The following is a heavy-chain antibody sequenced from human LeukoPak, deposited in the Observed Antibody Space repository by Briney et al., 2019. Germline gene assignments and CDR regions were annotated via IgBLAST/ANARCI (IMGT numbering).Heavy chain of an antibody. CDR1: GFTFSSYA. CDR3: AKDVGIAAAGTIDY. D-gene: IGHD6-13*01. J-gene: IGHJ4*02. CDR2: ISGSGGST. Sequence: GGSLRLSCAASGFTFSSYAMSWVRQAPGKGLEWISAISGSGGSTYYADSVKGRFTISRDNSKNTLYLQMNSLRAEDTAVYYCAKDVGIAAAGTIDYWGQGTLVTVSS. V-gene: IGHV3-23*01.